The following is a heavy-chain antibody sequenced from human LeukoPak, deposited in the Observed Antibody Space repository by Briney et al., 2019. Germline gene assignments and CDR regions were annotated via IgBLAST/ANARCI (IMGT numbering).Heavy chain of an antibody. CDR3: TTATTKGAFDI. D-gene: IGHD1-26*01. CDR2: IRSKANSYAT. J-gene: IGHJ3*02. V-gene: IGHV3-73*01. CDR1: GFTFSGSA. Sequence: PGGSLRLSCAASGFTFSGSAMHWVRQASGKGLEWVGRIRSKANSYATAYAASVKGRFTISRDDSKNTLYLQMNSLKTEDTAVYYCTTATTKGAFDIWDQGTMVTVSS.